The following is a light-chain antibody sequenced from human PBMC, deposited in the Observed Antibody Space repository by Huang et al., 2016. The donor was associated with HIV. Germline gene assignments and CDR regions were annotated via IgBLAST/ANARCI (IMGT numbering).Light chain of an antibody. J-gene: IGKJ1*01. CDR2: AAS. CDR1: QDISNY. Sequence: DIQMTQSPPSLSASVGDRVTITCRASQDISNYLAWYQQKPGKVPQLLIYAASTLQSGVSSRFSGSGSGTNFTLTISSLQPDDVATYYCQKYDSAPRTFGQGTKVEIQ. V-gene: IGKV1-27*01. CDR3: QKYDSAPRT.